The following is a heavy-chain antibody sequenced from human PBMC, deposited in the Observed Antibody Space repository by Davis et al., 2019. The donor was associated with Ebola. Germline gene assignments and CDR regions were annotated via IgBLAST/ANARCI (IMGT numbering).Heavy chain of an antibody. D-gene: IGHD3/OR15-3a*01. V-gene: IGHV1-18*04. CDR1: GINFTTYG. CDR2: ISAYNGNT. Sequence: ASVKVSCKASGINFTTYGISWVRQAPGQGLEWMGWISAYNGNTNYAQKLQGRVTMTTDTSTSTAYMELRSLRSDDTAVYYCARDDGLYYYYGMDVWGQGTTVTVSS. CDR3: ARDDGLYYYYGMDV. J-gene: IGHJ6*02.